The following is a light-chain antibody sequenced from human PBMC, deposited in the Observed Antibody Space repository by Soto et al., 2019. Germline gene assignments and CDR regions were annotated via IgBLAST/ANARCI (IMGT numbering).Light chain of an antibody. V-gene: IGLV2-14*03. Sequence: QSVLTQPASVSGSPGQSITISCTGTNSDVGAYKPVSWYQHHPGKAPKLMIYDVSYRPSGVSNRFSGSQSGNTASLTISGLQPEDESDYYCSSSTTRGTRVFGTGTKGTV. J-gene: IGLJ1*01. CDR3: SSSTTRGTRV. CDR2: DVS. CDR1: NSDVGAYKP.